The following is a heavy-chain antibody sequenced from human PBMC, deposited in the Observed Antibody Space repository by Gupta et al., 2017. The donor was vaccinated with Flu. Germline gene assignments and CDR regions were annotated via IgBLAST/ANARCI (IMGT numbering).Heavy chain of an antibody. J-gene: IGHJ4*02. Sequence: LEWMGWINPNSGGTNYAQKFQGRVTMTRDTSISTAYMELSRLRSDDTAVYYCARVYTAGDYWGQGTLVTVSS. D-gene: IGHD5-18*01. CDR2: INPNSGGT. CDR3: ARVYTAGDY. V-gene: IGHV1-2*02.